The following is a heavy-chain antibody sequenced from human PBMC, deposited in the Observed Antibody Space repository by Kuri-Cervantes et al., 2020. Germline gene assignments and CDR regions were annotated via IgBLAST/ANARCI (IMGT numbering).Heavy chain of an antibody. CDR1: GYTFTSYD. Sequence: ASVKVSCKASGYTFTSYDINWVRQATGQGLEWMGWMNPNSGNTGYAQKFQGRVTMTRNTSISTAYMELSSLRSEDTAVYYCARVTDVVMAADYWGQGTPVTVSS. J-gene: IGHJ4*02. CDR3: ARVTDVVMAADY. V-gene: IGHV1-8*01. D-gene: IGHD3-16*01. CDR2: MNPNSGNT.